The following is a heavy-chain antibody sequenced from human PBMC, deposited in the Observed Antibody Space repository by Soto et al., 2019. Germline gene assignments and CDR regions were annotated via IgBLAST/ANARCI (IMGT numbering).Heavy chain of an antibody. CDR2: IWYDGSNK. D-gene: IGHD2-2*01. V-gene: IGHV3-33*01. CDR1: GFTFSSYG. CDR3: ARTPNSIPHLDY. Sequence: QVQLVESGGGVVQPGRSLRLSCAASGFTFSSYGMHWVRQAPGKGLEWVAVIWYDGSNKYYADSVKGRFTISRDNSKNTLYLQMNSLRAEDTAVYYCARTPNSIPHLDYWGQGTLVTVSS. J-gene: IGHJ4*02.